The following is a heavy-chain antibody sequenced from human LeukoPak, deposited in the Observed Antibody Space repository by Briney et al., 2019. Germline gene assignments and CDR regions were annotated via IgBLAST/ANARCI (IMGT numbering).Heavy chain of an antibody. CDR3: ARLDHYDSSGYYGIDY. V-gene: IGHV4-34*01. J-gene: IGHJ4*02. CDR1: GESFSGYY. CDR2: IYYSGST. Sequence: SETLSLTCAVYGESFSGYYWSWIRQPPGKGLEWIGSIYYSGSTYYNPSLKSRVTISVDTSKNQFSLKLSSVTAADTAVYYCARLDHYDSSGYYGIDYWGQGTLVTVSS. D-gene: IGHD3-22*01.